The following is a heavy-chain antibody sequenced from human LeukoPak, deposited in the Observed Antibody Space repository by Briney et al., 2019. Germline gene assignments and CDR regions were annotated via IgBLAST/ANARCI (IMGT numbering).Heavy chain of an antibody. Sequence: ASVKVSCKASGYTFTSYAMHWVRQAPGQRLAWMGWINAGNGNTKYSQKFQGRVTITRDTSASTAYMELSSLGSEDTAVYYCARGDIVVVPAAGTDYWGQGTLVTVSS. CDR2: INAGNGNT. V-gene: IGHV1-3*01. CDR3: ARGDIVVVPAAGTDY. J-gene: IGHJ4*02. CDR1: GYTFTSYA. D-gene: IGHD2-2*01.